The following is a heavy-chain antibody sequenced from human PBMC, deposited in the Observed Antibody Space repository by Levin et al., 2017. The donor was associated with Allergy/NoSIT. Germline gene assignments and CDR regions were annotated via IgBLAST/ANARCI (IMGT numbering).Heavy chain of an antibody. J-gene: IGHJ4*02. CDR3: AKDGSVLLWFREFLGFFDY. D-gene: IGHD3-10*01. V-gene: IGHV3-23*01. CDR2: ISGSGGST. CDR1: GFTFSSYA. Sequence: GESLKISCAASGFTFSSYAMSWVRQAPGKGLEWVSAISGSGGSTYYADSVKGRFTISRDNSKNTLYLQMNSLRAEDTAVYYCAKDGSVLLWFREFLGFFDYWGQGTLVTVSS.